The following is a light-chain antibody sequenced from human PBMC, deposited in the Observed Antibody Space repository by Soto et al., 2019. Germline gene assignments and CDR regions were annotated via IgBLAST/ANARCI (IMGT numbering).Light chain of an antibody. CDR3: QQYNNWPWT. CDR2: GAS. V-gene: IGKV3D-15*01. Sequence: EVVLTQSPATLSLSPGGSATLSGMASQNVDNYLAWYQQKPGQAPRLLIYGASSRPTGIPDRFSGSGSGTDFTLTISSLQSEDFAVYYCQQYNNWPWTFGQGTKVDIK. CDR1: QNVDNY. J-gene: IGKJ1*01.